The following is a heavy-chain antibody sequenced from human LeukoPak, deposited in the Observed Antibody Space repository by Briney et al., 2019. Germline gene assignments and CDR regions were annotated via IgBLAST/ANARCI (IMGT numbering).Heavy chain of an antibody. Sequence: GGSLRLSCAASGYTFSSFSINWVRQAPGKGLEWVSSISVRSNYIYYADSVRGRFTISRDDARDSLYLQMNSLRAEDTAVYYCVRLRRNSDTSGYYYYYDFWGQGTLVTVSS. D-gene: IGHD3-22*01. CDR2: ISVRSNYI. CDR1: GYTFSSFS. J-gene: IGHJ4*02. CDR3: VRLRRNSDTSGYYYYYDF. V-gene: IGHV3-21*01.